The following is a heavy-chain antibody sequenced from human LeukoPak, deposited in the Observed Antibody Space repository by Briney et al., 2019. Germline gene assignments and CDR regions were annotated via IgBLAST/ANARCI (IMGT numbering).Heavy chain of an antibody. CDR2: ISYDGSNK. CDR1: GFTFSSYA. CDR3: ARVRGITYYYDSSGYLDY. Sequence: PGGSLRLSCAASGFTFSSYAMHWVRQAPGKGLEWEAVISYDGSNKYYADSVKGRFTISRDNSKNTLYLQMNSLRAEDTAVYYCARVRGITYYYDSSGYLDYWGQGTLVTVSS. D-gene: IGHD3-22*01. V-gene: IGHV3-30-3*01. J-gene: IGHJ4*02.